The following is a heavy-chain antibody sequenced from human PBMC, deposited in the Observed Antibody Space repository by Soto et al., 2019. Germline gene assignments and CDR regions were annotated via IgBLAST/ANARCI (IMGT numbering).Heavy chain of an antibody. J-gene: IGHJ4*02. D-gene: IGHD3-16*02. CDR1: GFSLGASGVG. CDR2: LYWNDDE. Sequence: QITLKESGPTLVKPTQTLTLTCRFSGFSLGASGVGVGWIRQPPGKALEWLALLYWNDDERYSPSLKNRLTITKDTSKNQVVLTMTNMDPVDTATYYCAHRRPFGGIIVFDSWGQGVLVTVSS. V-gene: IGHV2-5*01. CDR3: AHRRPFGGIIVFDS.